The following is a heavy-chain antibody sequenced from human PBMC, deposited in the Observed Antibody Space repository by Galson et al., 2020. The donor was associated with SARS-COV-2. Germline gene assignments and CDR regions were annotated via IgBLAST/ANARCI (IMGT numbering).Heavy chain of an antibody. CDR3: ASRKGLLPGLRRYWYFDL. J-gene: IGHJ2*01. CDR2: ISSSGSTI. CDR1: GFTFSSYE. D-gene: IGHD2-15*01. V-gene: IGHV3-48*03. Sequence: TGGSLRLSCAASGFTFSSYEMNWVRQAPGKGLEWVSYISSSGSTIYYADSVKGRFTISRDNAKNSLYLQMNSLRAEDTAVYYCASRKGLLPGLRRYWYFDLWGRGTLVTVSS.